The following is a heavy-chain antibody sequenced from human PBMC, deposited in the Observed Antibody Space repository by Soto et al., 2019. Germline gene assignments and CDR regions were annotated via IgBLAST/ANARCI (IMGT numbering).Heavy chain of an antibody. D-gene: IGHD6-6*01. CDR2: IIPIFGTA. CDR3: ARGEGISIAARPWYYYYGMDV. V-gene: IGHV1-69*13. J-gene: IGHJ6*02. CDR1: GGTFSSYA. Sequence: ASVKVSCKASGGTFSSYAISWVRQAPGQGLEWMGGIIPIFGTANYAQKFQGRVTITADESTGTAYMELSSLRYEDTAVYYCARGEGISIAARPWYYYYGMDVWGQGTTVTVSS.